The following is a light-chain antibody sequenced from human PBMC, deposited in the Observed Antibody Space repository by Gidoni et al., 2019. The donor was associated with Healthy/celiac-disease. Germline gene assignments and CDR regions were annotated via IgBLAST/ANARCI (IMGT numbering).Light chain of an antibody. CDR3: LQHNSYPGT. J-gene: IGKJ4*01. Sequence: DIPMTQSPSSLSASVGDRVTITCRASQGIRKDLGWYQQKPGKAPKRLIYAASSLQSGVPSRFSGSGSGTEFTLTISSLQPEDFATYYCLQHNSYPGTFGGGTKVEIK. V-gene: IGKV1-17*01. CDR2: AAS. CDR1: QGIRKD.